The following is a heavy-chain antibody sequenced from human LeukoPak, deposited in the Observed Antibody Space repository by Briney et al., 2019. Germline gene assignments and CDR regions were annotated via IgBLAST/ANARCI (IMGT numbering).Heavy chain of an antibody. D-gene: IGHD3-10*01. J-gene: IGHJ5*02. CDR2: IYYSGST. CDR1: GGSISSSSYY. Sequence: SETLSLTCTVSGGSISSSSYYWGWIRQPPGRGLEWIGNIYYSGSTYYNPSLKSRVTISVDTSKNQFSLKLSSVTAADTAVYYCARGGYYGSGNDFRFDPWGQGTLVTVSS. V-gene: IGHV4-39*07. CDR3: ARGGYYGSGNDFRFDP.